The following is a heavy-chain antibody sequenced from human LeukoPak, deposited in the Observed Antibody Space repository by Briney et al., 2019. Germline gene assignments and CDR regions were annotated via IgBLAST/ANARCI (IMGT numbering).Heavy chain of an antibody. D-gene: IGHD2-2*03. CDR2: ISSSSKYI. CDR3: ARDLDIVVVPASWFYP. J-gene: IGHJ5*02. Sequence: GGSLRLSCAASGFTFSAYSMNWVRQAPGRGLEWISSISSSSKYIYYADSVKGRFTISRDDAKNSLSLQMNSLRAEDTAVYYCARDLDIVVVPASWFYPWGQGTLVTVSS. V-gene: IGHV3-21*01. CDR1: GFTFSAYS.